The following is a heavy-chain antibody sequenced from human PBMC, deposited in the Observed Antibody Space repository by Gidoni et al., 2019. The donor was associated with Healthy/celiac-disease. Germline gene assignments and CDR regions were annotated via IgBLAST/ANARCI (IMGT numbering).Heavy chain of an antibody. CDR2: LSYDGRNK. V-gene: IGHV3-30*18. CDR1: GFTFSSYG. Sequence: QVQLVASGGGVVQPGRSLRLSCAASGFTFSSYGMHWVRQAPGKGLEWVAVLSYDGRNKYYADSVKGRFTISRDNSKNTLYLQMNSLRPEDTAVYSCAKDGVRYYYDSSGYYYDYWGQGTLVTVSS. D-gene: IGHD3-22*01. CDR3: AKDGVRYYYDSSGYYYDY. J-gene: IGHJ4*02.